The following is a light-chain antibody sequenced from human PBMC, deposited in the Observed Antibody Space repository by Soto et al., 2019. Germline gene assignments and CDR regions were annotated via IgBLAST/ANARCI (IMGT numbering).Light chain of an antibody. J-gene: IGLJ2*01. CDR1: SSNIGGNT. Sequence: QSVLTQPPSTSGTPGQRVTISCSGTSSNIGGNTVNWYQQLPGTAPKLLIHSNNHRPSGVPDRISGTKSGTSASLAISGLQSEDEADYYCAAWDDSLKGVLFGGGTQLTVL. CDR3: AAWDDSLKGVL. CDR2: SNN. V-gene: IGLV1-44*01.